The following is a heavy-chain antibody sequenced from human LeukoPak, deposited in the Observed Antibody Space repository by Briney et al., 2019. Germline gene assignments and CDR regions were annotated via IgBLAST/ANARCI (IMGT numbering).Heavy chain of an antibody. V-gene: IGHV3-64D*06. J-gene: IGHJ4*02. CDR1: GFIISNYA. Sequence: GGSLRLSCSASGFIISNYAMHWVRQAPGKGLEYVSAISANGGSTYYADSVKGRFTISRDTSKNTLYLQMSSLRAEDTAMYHCVKDLYRGDSASWYFFHYWGQGTLVTVSS. CDR2: ISANGGST. CDR3: VKDLYRGDSASWYFFHY. D-gene: IGHD6-13*01.